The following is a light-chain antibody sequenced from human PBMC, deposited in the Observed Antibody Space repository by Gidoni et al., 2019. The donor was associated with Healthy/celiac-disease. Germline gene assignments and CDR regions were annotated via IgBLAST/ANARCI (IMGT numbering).Light chain of an antibody. CDR3: QQYNNWPPWT. CDR2: GAS. CDR1: QSVSSN. J-gene: IGKJ1*01. Sequence: ISMTQSPATLSVSPGERATLSCRASQSVSSNLAWYQQKAGQAPSLLIYGASTRATGSPARFSGSGSGTEFTLTISSLQSEDVAVYYCQQYNNWPPWTFGQGTKVEIK. V-gene: IGKV3-15*01.